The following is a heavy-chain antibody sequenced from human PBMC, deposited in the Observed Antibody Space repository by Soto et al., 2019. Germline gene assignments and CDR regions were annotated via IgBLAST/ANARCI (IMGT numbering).Heavy chain of an antibody. J-gene: IGHJ5*02. V-gene: IGHV4-59*01. CDR1: GGSISSYY. D-gene: IGHD4-17*01. CDR3: ARVPTTVTRWFDP. Sequence: PSETLSLTCSVSGGSISSYYWRWIRQPPGKGLEWIGYIYYSGSTNYNPSLKSRVTISVDTSKNQFSLKLSSVTAADTAVYYCARVPTTVTRWFDPWGQGTLVTVSS. CDR2: IYYSGST.